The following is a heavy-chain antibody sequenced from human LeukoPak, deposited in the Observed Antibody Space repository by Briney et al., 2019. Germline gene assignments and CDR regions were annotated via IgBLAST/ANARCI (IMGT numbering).Heavy chain of an antibody. V-gene: IGHV3-7*01. J-gene: IGHJ5*02. CDR2: IKQDGFEK. D-gene: IGHD2-2*01. Sequence: PGGSLRLSCAASGFTLSDFWMSWVRQAPGKGLEWVASIKQDGFEKYYVDSVRGRFTISRDNAKNSLSLQMNSLRAGDTAVYYCARDGCTSTTCSTLGGFSSWGQGTLVTVSS. CDR3: ARDGCTSTTCSTLGGFSS. CDR1: GFTLSDFW.